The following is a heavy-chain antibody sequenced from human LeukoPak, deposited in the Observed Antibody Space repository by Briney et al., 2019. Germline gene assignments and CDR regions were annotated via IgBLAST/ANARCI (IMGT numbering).Heavy chain of an antibody. CDR2: ISDSGST. D-gene: IGHD3-22*01. V-gene: IGHV4-59*11. J-gene: IGHJ4*02. Sequence: SETLSLTCVVSGGSLSTHHWSWIRQSPGRGLEWIGYISDSGSTNYNHSLKSRVTISVDTSKNQFSLMLSSVTAADTAVYYCARGYDSSAYYPFNYWGQGTLVTGSS. CDR1: GGSLSTHH. CDR3: ARGYDSSAYYPFNY.